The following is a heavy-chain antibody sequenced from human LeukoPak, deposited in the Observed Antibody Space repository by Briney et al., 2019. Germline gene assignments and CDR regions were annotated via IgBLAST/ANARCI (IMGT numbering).Heavy chain of an antibody. CDR2: ISYDGSNK. D-gene: IGHD3-10*01. V-gene: IGHV3-30*18. CDR1: GFTFSSYG. Sequence: PGRSVRLSCAATGFTFSSYGMHWVSQGPGKGLKCEAVISYDGSNKYYAGYVKSRFTISRDNSKTMPYLQMKSLRVEDTAVYYCANEFGELPPTPECCYGMDVWGNGTTVTVS. J-gene: IGHJ6*04. CDR3: ANEFGELPPTPECCYGMDV.